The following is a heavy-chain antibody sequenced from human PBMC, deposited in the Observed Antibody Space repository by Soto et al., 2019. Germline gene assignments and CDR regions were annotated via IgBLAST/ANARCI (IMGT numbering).Heavy chain of an antibody. Sequence: GGSLXLSCAASGFTFSSYTMNWVRQAPGKGLEWVSYISSSSSTIYYADSVKGRFTISRDNAKNSLYLQMNSLRAEDTAVYYCARDLSPNIVVVPAAMGGYWGQGTLVTVSS. CDR3: ARDLSPNIVVVPAAMGGY. D-gene: IGHD2-2*01. CDR1: GFTFSSYT. J-gene: IGHJ4*02. V-gene: IGHV3-48*01. CDR2: ISSSSSTI.